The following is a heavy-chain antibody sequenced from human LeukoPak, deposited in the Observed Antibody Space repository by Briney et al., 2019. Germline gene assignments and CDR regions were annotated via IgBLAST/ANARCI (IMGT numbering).Heavy chain of an antibody. CDR2: MYHSGST. D-gene: IGHD4/OR15-4a*01. Sequence: SETLSLTCGVSGDSINSGHYWGWIRQPPGKGLEWIWSMYHSGSTYYNPSLKSRVTISIDTSKNQFPLKLRSVTAADTAVYFCARNVTMVLPGQGAFDIWGQGTMVTVSS. CDR1: GDSINSGHY. CDR3: ARNVTMVLPGQGAFDI. J-gene: IGHJ3*02. V-gene: IGHV4-38-2*01.